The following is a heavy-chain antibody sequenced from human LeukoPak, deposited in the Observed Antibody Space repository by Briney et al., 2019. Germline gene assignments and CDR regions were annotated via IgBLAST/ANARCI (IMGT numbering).Heavy chain of an antibody. D-gene: IGHD5-24*01. CDR3: ARHLWPICLDY. CDR1: GGFISTYY. Sequence: PSETLSLTCTVSGGFISTYYWSWIRQPPGKGLEWIGYIYYSGSSNYNPSLTSRVTIPVDTSKNQISLKLSAVTAADTAVYYCARHLWPICLDYWGQGTLVTVSS. CDR2: IYYSGSS. V-gene: IGHV4-59*08. J-gene: IGHJ4*02.